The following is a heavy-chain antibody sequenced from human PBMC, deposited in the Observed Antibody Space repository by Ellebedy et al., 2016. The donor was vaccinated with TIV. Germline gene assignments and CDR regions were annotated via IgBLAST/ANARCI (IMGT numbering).Heavy chain of an antibody. CDR2: IYVRGST. CDR1: GDSIISSSYY. V-gene: IGHV4-39*01. D-gene: IGHD2-2*01. J-gene: IGHJ4*02. CDR3: ACYQPLLYTPFDY. Sequence: MPSETLSLTCSVSGDSIISSSYYWGWTCQPPGKGPEWIGSIYVRGSTYYNPSLKSRVTISVDTSKNEFSLKLSSVTAADTAVYYCACYQPLLYTPFDYWGQGTLVTVSS.